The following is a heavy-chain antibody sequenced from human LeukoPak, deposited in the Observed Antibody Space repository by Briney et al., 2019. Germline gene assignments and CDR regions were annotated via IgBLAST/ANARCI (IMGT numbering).Heavy chain of an antibody. V-gene: IGHV1-18*01. CDR1: GYTFTSYG. D-gene: IGHD6-13*01. J-gene: IGHJ4*02. Sequence: ASVKVSCKASGYTFTSYGISWVRQAPGQGLEWMGWISAYNGNTNYAQKLQGRVTMTTDTSTSTAYMELRSLRSEDTAVYYCARMPSKYSSSWYATYYFDYWGQGTLVTVSS. CDR2: ISAYNGNT. CDR3: ARMPSKYSSSWYATYYFDY.